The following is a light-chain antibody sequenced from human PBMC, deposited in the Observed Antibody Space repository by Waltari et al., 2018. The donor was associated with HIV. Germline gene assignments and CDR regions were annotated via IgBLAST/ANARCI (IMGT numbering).Light chain of an antibody. CDR2: GVS. Sequence: QSALTQPPSASGSPGQSVTISCTGTSSDVGGYNYVSWYPQHPGKAPKLMIYGVSKRPSGIPDRFAGCRAGSTASLTVSGLQAEEEADYYCSSYAGSNNRWVFGGGTKLTVL. J-gene: IGLJ3*02. V-gene: IGLV2-8*01. CDR3: SSYAGSNNRWV. CDR1: SSDVGGYNY.